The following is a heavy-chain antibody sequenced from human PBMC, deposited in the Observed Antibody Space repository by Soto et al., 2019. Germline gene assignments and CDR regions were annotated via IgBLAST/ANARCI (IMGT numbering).Heavy chain of an antibody. CDR3: AKWGNDWGYYYYGLNV. V-gene: IGHV3-23*01. J-gene: IGHJ6*02. D-gene: IGHD7-27*01. Sequence: GSLRLSCVASGFTFSSYDMSWVRQAPGKGLEWVATITGSGGSTYYADSVRGRFTISRDNSKNTLYLQMNSLRAEDTALFYCAKWGNDWGYYYYGLNVWGQGTTVTVSS. CDR2: ITGSGGST. CDR1: GFTFSSYD.